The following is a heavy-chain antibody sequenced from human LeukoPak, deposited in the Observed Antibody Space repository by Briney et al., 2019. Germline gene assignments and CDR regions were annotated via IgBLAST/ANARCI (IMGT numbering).Heavy chain of an antibody. D-gene: IGHD5-18*01. CDR3: ATNLGLERGYSYGY. Sequence: SETLSLTCTVSGGSISSYYWSWIRQPPGKGLEWTGYIYYSGSTNYNPSLKSRVTISVDTSKNQFSLKLSSVTAADTAVYYCATNLGLERGYSYGYWGQGTLVTVSS. CDR2: IYYSGST. CDR1: GGSISSYY. J-gene: IGHJ4*02. V-gene: IGHV4-59*08.